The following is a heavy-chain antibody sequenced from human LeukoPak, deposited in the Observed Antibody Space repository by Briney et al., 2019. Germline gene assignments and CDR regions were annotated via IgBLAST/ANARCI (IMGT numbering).Heavy chain of an antibody. D-gene: IGHD4-17*01. J-gene: IGHJ4*02. V-gene: IGHV1-8*03. CDR1: GYTFTSYD. CDR3: ARRVSYGDFDY. Sequence: ALVKVSCKASGYTFTSYDVNWVRQATGQGLEWMGWMNPNSGNTGYAQKFQGRVTITRNTSISTAYMELSSLRSEDTAVYYCARRVSYGDFDYWGQGTMVTVSS. CDR2: MNPNSGNT.